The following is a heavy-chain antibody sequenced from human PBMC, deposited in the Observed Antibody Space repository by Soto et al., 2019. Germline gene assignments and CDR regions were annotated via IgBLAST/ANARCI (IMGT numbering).Heavy chain of an antibody. CDR1: GFTFSNYA. CDR2: INQNRSER. J-gene: IGHJ4*02. D-gene: IGHD2-21*01. CDR3: ATGGCSWESYCGFDF. V-gene: IGHV3-7*01. Sequence: GGSLRLSCDASGFTFSNYAMSWVRQSPGKGLEWVANINQNRSERYYADSVKGRFTISRDNAERSLYLQVNNLRAEDTAVYYSATGGCSWESYCGFDFWGQGTLVTVSS.